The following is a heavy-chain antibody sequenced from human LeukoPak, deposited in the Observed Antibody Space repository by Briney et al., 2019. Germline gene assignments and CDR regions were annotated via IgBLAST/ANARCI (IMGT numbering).Heavy chain of an antibody. V-gene: IGHV4-31*03. CDR1: GGSISSGGYY. Sequence: NPSQTLSLTCTVSGGSISSGGYYWSWIRQHPEKGLEWIAYIYYSGSTYYNPSLKSRVTISVDTSKNQFSLKLSSVTAADTAVYYCARGWEQQLVLAHFDYWGQGTLVTVSS. CDR2: IYYSGST. D-gene: IGHD6-13*01. J-gene: IGHJ4*02. CDR3: ARGWEQQLVLAHFDY.